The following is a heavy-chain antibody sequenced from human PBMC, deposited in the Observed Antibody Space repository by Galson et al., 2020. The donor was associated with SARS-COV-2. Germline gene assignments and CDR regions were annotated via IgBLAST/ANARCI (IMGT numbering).Heavy chain of an antibody. Sequence: SETLSLTCAVSGYSILSGYYWGWIRQPPGKGLEWIGSISQSGSTYYNPSLKSRVTLSVDTSNNHFSLKLISVTAADTAVYFCARQGQQQDLFDYWGRGSLVPVSS. CDR2: ISQSGST. J-gene: IGHJ4*02. D-gene: IGHD6-13*01. V-gene: IGHV4-38-2*01. CDR3: ARQGQQQDLFDY. CDR1: GYSILSGYY.